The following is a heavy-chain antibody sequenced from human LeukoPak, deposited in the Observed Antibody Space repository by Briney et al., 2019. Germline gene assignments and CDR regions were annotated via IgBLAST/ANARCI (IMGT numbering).Heavy chain of an antibody. J-gene: IGHJ4*02. CDR2: ISGSGGST. V-gene: IGHV3-23*01. D-gene: IGHD3-22*01. Sequence: GGSLRLSCAASGFTFSSYAMSWVRQAPGKGLEWVSAISGSGGSTYYADSVKGRFTISRDNSKKTLYLQMNSLRAEDTAVYYCAKDGDSYYYDSSGYDYWGQGTLVTVSS. CDR1: GFTFSSYA. CDR3: AKDGDSYYYDSSGYDY.